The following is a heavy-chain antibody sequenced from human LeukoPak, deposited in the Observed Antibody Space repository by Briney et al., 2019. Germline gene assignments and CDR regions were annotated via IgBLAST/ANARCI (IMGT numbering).Heavy chain of an antibody. V-gene: IGHV4-34*01. J-gene: IGHJ4*02. CDR1: GGSFSGYY. D-gene: IGHD1-26*01. Sequence: PSETLSLTCAVYGGSFSGYYWSWIRQPPGKGLEWIGEINHSGSTNYNPSLKSRVTISVDTSKNQFSLKLSSVTAADTAVYCCARVVGATQLDYWGQGTLVTVSS. CDR2: INHSGST. CDR3: ARVVGATQLDY.